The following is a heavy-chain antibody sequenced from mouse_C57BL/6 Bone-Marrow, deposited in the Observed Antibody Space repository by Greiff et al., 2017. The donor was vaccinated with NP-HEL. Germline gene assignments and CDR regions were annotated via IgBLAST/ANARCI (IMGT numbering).Heavy chain of an antibody. D-gene: IGHD1-1*01. Sequence: DVKLVESGGGLVQSGRSLRLSCATSGFTFSDFYMEWVRQAPGKGLEWIAASRNKANDYTTEYSASVKGRFIVSRDTSQSILYLQMNALRAEDTAIYYCARAIYHYYGSSSWYFDVWGTGTTVTVSS. CDR1: GFTFSDFY. CDR3: ARAIYHYYGSSSWYFDV. J-gene: IGHJ1*03. V-gene: IGHV7-1*01. CDR2: SRNKANDYTT.